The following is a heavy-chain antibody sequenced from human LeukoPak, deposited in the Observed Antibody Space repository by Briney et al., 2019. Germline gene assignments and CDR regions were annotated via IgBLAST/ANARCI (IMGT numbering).Heavy chain of an antibody. CDR3: ARDRVGVGGNGWEN. J-gene: IGHJ4*02. D-gene: IGHD6-19*01. V-gene: IGHV1-8*01. CDR2: MNPNSGNT. CDR1: GYTFTSYD. Sequence: ASVKVSCKASGYTFTSYDINWVRQATGQGLEWMGWMNPNSGNTVYVQKFQGRVTMTRDTAISTAYMELSSLTSEDTAIYYCARDRVGVGGNGWENWGQGTLVTVSS.